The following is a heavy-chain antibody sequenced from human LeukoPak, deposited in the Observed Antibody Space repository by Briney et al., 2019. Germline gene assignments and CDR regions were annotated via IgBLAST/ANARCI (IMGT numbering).Heavy chain of an antibody. Sequence: ASVKVSCKASGYTFTDFGVSWVRQAPGQGLEWMGWISAYNGNTNYVQKFQGRVTMTTDISTSTVYMELRSLRSDDTAVFYCVRDLGVDTSMIFFDYWGQGTRVTVSS. CDR3: VRDLGVDTSMIFFDY. CDR2: ISAYNGNT. V-gene: IGHV1-18*01. J-gene: IGHJ4*02. D-gene: IGHD5-18*01. CDR1: GYTFTDFG.